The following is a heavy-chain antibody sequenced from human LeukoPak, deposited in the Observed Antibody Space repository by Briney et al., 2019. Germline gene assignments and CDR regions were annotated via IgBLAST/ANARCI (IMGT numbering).Heavy chain of an antibody. CDR2: INPNSGGT. CDR1: GYTFTVYY. Sequence: ASVKVSFKASGYTFTVYYMHWVRQAPGQGLEWMGRINPNSGGTNYAQKFQGRVTMTRDTSISTAYMELSRLRSDDTAVYYCARESGSYHGNDYWGQGTLVTVSS. V-gene: IGHV1-2*06. D-gene: IGHD1-26*01. J-gene: IGHJ4*02. CDR3: ARESGSYHGNDY.